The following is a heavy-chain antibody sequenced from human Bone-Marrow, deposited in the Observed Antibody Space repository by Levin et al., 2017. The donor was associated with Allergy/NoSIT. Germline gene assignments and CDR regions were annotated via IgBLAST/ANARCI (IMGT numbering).Heavy chain of an antibody. J-gene: IGHJ4*02. Sequence: GGSLRLSCAASGFTFSSYGMHWVRQAPGKGLEWVAVISYDGSNKYYADSVKGRFTISRDNSKNTLYLQMNSLRAEDTAVYYCAKGGIVGASLSILVTDYFDYWGQGTLVTVSS. CDR3: AKGGIVGASLSILVTDYFDY. V-gene: IGHV3-30*18. CDR1: GFTFSSYG. CDR2: ISYDGSNK. D-gene: IGHD1-26*01.